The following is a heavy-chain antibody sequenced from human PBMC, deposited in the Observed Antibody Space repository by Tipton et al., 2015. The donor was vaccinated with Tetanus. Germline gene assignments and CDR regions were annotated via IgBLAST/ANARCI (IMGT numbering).Heavy chain of an antibody. CDR2: IYPGDSDT. CDR1: GYISTNYW. CDR3: ARAHCSDGVCNFDF. V-gene: IGHV5-51*01. J-gene: IGHJ4*02. D-gene: IGHD2-15*01. Sequence: VQLVQSGGEVKKPGESLKISCKGSGYISTNYWIGWVRQKPGKGLEWMGIIYPGDSDTRYSPSFQGQVTISVDKSINTAYLQWSSLKASDTSMFYCARAHCSDGVCNFDFWGQGALVTVAS.